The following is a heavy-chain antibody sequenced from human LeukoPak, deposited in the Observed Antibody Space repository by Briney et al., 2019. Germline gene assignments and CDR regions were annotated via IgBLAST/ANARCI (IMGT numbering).Heavy chain of an antibody. CDR1: GFTFSSYS. CDR3: ARVWPPGRNYFDY. Sequence: GGSLRLSCAASGFTFSSYSMNWVRQAPGKGLEWVSSISSSSSYIYYADSVKGRFTISRDNAKNSLYLQMNSLRAEDTAVYYCARVWPPGRNYFDYWGQGTLVTVSS. D-gene: IGHD2-15*01. V-gene: IGHV3-21*01. J-gene: IGHJ4*02. CDR2: ISSSSSYI.